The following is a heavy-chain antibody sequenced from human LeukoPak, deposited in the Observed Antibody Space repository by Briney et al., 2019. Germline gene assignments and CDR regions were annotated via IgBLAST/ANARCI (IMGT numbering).Heavy chain of an antibody. CDR3: ARAPTTVTFDY. D-gene: IGHD4-17*01. CDR1: GGSISSGSYY. Sequence: SQTLSLTCSVSGGSISSGSYYWSWIRQPAGKGLEWIGRIYTSGSTNYNPSLKSRVTISGDTSKNQFSLKLSSVTAADTAVYYCARAPTTVTFDYWGQGTLVTVSS. J-gene: IGHJ4*02. V-gene: IGHV4-61*02. CDR2: IYTSGST.